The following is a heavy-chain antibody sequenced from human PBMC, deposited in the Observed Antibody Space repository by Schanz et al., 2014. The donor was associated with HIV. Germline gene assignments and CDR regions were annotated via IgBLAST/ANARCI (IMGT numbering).Heavy chain of an antibody. CDR2: INPNSGGT. Sequence: QVHLVQSGAEVKKPGASVTVSCKTSEKTFSDIDINWVRQAPGQGLEWMGWINPNSGGTNPAQNFQGRVTLSMDTSISTAYMELSRLRSDDTAVYFCARDLADSSTWYDVFDIWGPGTMVTVSS. J-gene: IGHJ3*02. CDR1: EKTFSDID. D-gene: IGHD6-13*01. V-gene: IGHV1-2*02. CDR3: ARDLADSSTWYDVFDI.